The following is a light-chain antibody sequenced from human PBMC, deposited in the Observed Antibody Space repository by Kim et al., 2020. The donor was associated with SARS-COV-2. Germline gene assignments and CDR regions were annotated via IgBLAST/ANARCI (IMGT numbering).Light chain of an antibody. Sequence: FSPGKRATLPCRASQSVSNNLACYQQKPVQAPRLLIADASNRATGIPARFSGSGSGTDFTLTISSLEPEDFAVYYCQQRYNWPHTFGQGTRLEI. J-gene: IGKJ5*01. CDR1: QSVSNN. V-gene: IGKV3-11*01. CDR3: QQRYNWPHT. CDR2: DAS.